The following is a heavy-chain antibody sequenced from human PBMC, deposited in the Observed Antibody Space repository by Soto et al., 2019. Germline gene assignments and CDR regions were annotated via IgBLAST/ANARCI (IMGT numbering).Heavy chain of an antibody. CDR2: ISAYNGNT. V-gene: IGHV1-18*01. D-gene: IGHD4-17*01. Sequence: QVQLVQSGAEVKKPGASVKVSCKASGYTFTSYGISWVRQAPGQGLEWMGWISAYNGNTNYAQKLQGRVTMTTDTSTSTAYMELRSLRSDDTAVYYCARTVDGMTTVTTDYHYGMDVWGQGTTVTVSS. J-gene: IGHJ6*02. CDR1: GYTFTSYG. CDR3: ARTVDGMTTVTTDYHYGMDV.